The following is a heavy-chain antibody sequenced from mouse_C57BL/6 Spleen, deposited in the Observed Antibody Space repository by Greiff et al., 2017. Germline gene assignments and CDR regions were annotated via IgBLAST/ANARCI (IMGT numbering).Heavy chain of an antibody. CDR2: INPSTGGT. D-gene: IGHD4-1*01. Sequence: VQLQQSGPELVKPGASVKISCKASGYSFTGYYMNWVKQSPEKSLEWIGEINPSTGGTTYNQKFKAKATLTVDKSSSTAYMQLKSLTSEDSAVYYCGTGTWGCAYWGQGTLVTVSA. J-gene: IGHJ3*01. V-gene: IGHV1-42*01. CDR3: GTGTWGCAY. CDR1: GYSFTGYY.